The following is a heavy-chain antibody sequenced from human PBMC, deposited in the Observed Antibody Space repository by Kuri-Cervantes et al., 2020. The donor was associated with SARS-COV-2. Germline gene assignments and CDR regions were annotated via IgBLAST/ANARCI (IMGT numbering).Heavy chain of an antibody. CDR2: IYSGGST. J-gene: IGHJ2*01. V-gene: IGHV3-66*01. CDR1: GFTVSSNY. Sequence: GESLKISCAASGFTVSSNYMSWVRQAPGKGLEWVSVIYSGGSTYYADSVKGRFTISRDNSKNTLYLQMNSLRAEDTAVYYCARTPGGGGSLLSWYFDLWGRGILVTVSS. CDR3: ARTPGGGGSLLSWYFDL. D-gene: IGHD3-16*01.